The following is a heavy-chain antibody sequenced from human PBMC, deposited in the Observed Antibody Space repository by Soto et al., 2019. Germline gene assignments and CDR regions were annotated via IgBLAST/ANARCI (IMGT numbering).Heavy chain of an antibody. CDR3: ARHQDYYDSSGYFDY. CDR2: IYHSGST. Sequence: QLQLQESGPGLVKPSETLSLTCTVSGGSISSRSFYWGWIRQPPGKGLEWIGSIYHSGSTYYNPSLKSRGTISIDTSKNQFSLRLSSVTAADTAVYYCARHQDYYDSSGYFDYWGQGTVVTVTS. V-gene: IGHV4-39*01. D-gene: IGHD3-22*01. CDR1: GGSISSRSFY. J-gene: IGHJ4*02.